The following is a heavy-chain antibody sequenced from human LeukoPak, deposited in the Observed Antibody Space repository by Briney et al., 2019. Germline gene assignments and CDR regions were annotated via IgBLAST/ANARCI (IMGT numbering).Heavy chain of an antibody. J-gene: IGHJ6*03. V-gene: IGHV1-46*01. CDR3: ARDLGMATIIGYYYYMDV. CDR2: INPSGGST. Sequence: ASVKVSCKASGYTFTSYYMHWVRQAPGQGLEWMGIINPSGGSTSYAQKFQGRVTMTRDMSTSTVYMELSSLRSEDTAVYYCARDLGMATIIGYYYYMDVWGKGTTVTVSS. CDR1: GYTFTSYY. D-gene: IGHD5-24*01.